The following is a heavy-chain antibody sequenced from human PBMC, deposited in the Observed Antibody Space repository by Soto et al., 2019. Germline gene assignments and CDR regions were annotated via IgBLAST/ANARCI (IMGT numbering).Heavy chain of an antibody. CDR1: GFTFSAYA. CDR2: VGGSDTDK. Sequence: GGSLRLSCAASGFTFSAYAMSWVRQAPGKGLQWVSGVGGSDTDKHYADSVRGRFTVSRDNSKNTLYLQMNSLRVDDTAVYYCAKDATAVNGVWDPFDMWGQGTEVTVSS. J-gene: IGHJ3*02. V-gene: IGHV3-23*01. D-gene: IGHD2-8*01. CDR3: AKDATAVNGVWDPFDM.